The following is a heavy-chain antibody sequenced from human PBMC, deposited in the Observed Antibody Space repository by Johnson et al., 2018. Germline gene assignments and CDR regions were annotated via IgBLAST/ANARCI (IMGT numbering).Heavy chain of an antibody. Sequence: QVQLVQSGAEVKKXGSSVKVSCKASGGTFSSYAISWVRQAPGQGLEWMGGIIPIFGTANYAQKFQGKVTITADESTSTAYMELSSLRSEDTAVDYWARGGLGSYGGVGYYYYYMDVWGKGTTVTVSS. J-gene: IGHJ6*03. V-gene: IGHV1-69*12. CDR2: IIPIFGTA. D-gene: IGHD1-26*01. CDR3: ARGGLGSYGGVGYYYYYMDV. CDR1: GGTFSSYA.